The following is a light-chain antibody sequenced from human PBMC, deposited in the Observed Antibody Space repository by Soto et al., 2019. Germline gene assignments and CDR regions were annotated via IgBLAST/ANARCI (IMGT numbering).Light chain of an antibody. CDR2: DAS. V-gene: IGKV3D-20*01. J-gene: IGKJ4*01. CDR1: QIVSSNY. Sequence: EVVLKQSPASLSLSPGERATLSCGASQIVSSNYLAWYQQKPGLAPRLLIYDASTRATGVPDRFRGSGSGTDFTLTIDRLEPEDSAVYYCQQYGDSPRGTFGGGTKVEIK. CDR3: QQYGDSPRGT.